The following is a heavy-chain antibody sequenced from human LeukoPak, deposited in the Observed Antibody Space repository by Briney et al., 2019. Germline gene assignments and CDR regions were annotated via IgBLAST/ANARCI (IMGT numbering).Heavy chain of an antibody. CDR3: ARDRGTWNDDGFDY. CDR1: GGSISPYY. V-gene: IGHV4-59*01. J-gene: IGHJ4*02. Sequence: SETLSLTCTVSGGSISPYYWSWIRQPPGKGLEWIGYIYYSGSTNYNPSLKSRVTISVDTSKNQFSLKLSSVTAADTAVYYCARDRGTWNDDGFDYWGQGTLVTVSS. CDR2: IYYSGST. D-gene: IGHD1-1*01.